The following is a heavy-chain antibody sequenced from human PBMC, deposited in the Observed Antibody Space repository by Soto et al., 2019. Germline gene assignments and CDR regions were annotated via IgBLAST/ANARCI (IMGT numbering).Heavy chain of an antibody. CDR2: ISASGGTT. V-gene: IGHV3-23*01. J-gene: IGHJ4*02. CDR3: TKDGNDDGDYNHDY. Sequence: EVQLLESGGGLVQPGGSLRLSCAASGFKFSAYAMSWVRQAPGRGLESVSSISASGGTTYYTDSVKGRFTISRDNSENTLFVQMHSLRVEDTAVYFCTKDGNDDGDYNHDYWGQGTLVTVSS. D-gene: IGHD4-17*01. CDR1: GFKFSAYA.